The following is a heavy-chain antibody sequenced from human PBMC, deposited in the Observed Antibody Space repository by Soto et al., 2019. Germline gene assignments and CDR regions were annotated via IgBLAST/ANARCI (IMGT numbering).Heavy chain of an antibody. CDR1: GFTFISYG. V-gene: IGHV3-30*18. J-gene: IGHJ4*02. CDR2: ISYDGGNE. CDR3: AKDRYSGTYPTDFDY. Sequence: GGSLRLSCAGSGFTFISYGIHWVRQAPGKRLEWVALISYDGGNEKYTESVKDRFTISRDDSHNVAYLQMSSLRTEDTAMYYCAKDRYSGTYPTDFDYWGQGSLVTVSS. D-gene: IGHD1-26*01.